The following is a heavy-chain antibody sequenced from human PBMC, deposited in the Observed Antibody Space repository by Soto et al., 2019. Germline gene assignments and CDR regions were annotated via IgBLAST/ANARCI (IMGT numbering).Heavy chain of an antibody. CDR3: ARVAGHKNALFDT. D-gene: IGHD1-1*01. Sequence: ASVKVSCKASGYSFTKYHMHWERQAPGQGLEWMGWINPGSGVTNQAQKFQGRVTMTRDTSITTTYMELNSLTSDDTAVYYCARVAGHKNALFDTWGQGALVTVSS. J-gene: IGHJ4*02. CDR1: GYSFTKYH. CDR2: INPGSGVT. V-gene: IGHV1-2*02.